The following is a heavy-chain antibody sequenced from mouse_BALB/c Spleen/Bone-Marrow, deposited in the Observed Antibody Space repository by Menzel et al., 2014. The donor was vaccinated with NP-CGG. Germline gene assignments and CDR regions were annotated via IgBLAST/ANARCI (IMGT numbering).Heavy chain of an antibody. J-gene: IGHJ4*01. CDR1: GYTFTDYS. CDR2: ISTYYGDA. CDR3: ARGVTTGAMDY. Sequence: VQLQQSGAELVKPGVSVKISCKGSGYTFTDYSIHWIKQSHAKSLEWIGAISTYYGDATNNQKFKGKATLTVDKPSSTAYMELARLASEDSVIYYCARGVTTGAMDYWGQGTSVTVSS. D-gene: IGHD1-1*01. V-gene: IGHV1-67*01.